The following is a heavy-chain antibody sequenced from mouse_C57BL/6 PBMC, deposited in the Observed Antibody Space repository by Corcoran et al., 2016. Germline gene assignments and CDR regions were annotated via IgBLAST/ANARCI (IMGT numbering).Heavy chain of an antibody. CDR1: GYTFTDYY. J-gene: IGHJ4*01. Sequence: EVQLQQSGPELVKPGASVKISCKASGYTFTDYYMNWVKQSHGKSLEWIGDTNPNNGGTSYNQKFKGKATLTVDKSSSTAYMELRSLTSEDSAVYYCARYYAMDYWGQGTSVTVSS. CDR2: TNPNNGGT. CDR3: ARYYAMDY. V-gene: IGHV1-26*01.